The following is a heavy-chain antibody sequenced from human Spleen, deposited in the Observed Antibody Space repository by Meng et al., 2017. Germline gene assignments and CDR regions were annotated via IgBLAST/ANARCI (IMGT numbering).Heavy chain of an antibody. V-gene: IGHV1-3*01. CDR3: ARTAVAAAFDY. CDR1: GYTFTNYD. CDR2: VNAGNGNT. Sequence: HRVQSGTEVKNPGASVNVSCKASGYTFTNYDMHWVRQAPGQRLEWMGWVNAGNGNTKYSQKFQDRVNITRDTTANTVYMELSSLRSEDTAVYYCARTAVAAAFDYWGQGTLVTVSS. D-gene: IGHD6-19*01. J-gene: IGHJ4*02.